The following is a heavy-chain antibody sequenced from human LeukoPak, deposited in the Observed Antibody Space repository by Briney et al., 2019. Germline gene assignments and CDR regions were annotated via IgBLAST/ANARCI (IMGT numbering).Heavy chain of an antibody. CDR2: ISSSSSYI. V-gene: IGHV3-21*01. CDR1: GFTFSSYS. CDR3: ARGLGSSSSSDAFDI. J-gene: IGHJ3*02. Sequence: GGSLRLSCAAPGFTFSSYSMNWVRQAPGKGLEWVSSISSSSSYIYYADSVKGRFTISRDNAKNSLYLQMNSLRAEDTAVYYCARGLGSSSSSDAFDIWGQGTMVTVSS. D-gene: IGHD6-6*01.